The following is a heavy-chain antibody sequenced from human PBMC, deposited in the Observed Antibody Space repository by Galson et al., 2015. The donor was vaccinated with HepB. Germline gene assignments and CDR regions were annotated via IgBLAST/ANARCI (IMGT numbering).Heavy chain of an antibody. Sequence: SVKVSCKAVGYTFSNYDIAWVRQAPGQGLEWIGWRNPNSGNTGIAPKFRGRLTLTGDSSTNSAYMELSSLASEDTALYYCARAIRGHLYSDSWGQGTLVTVSS. CDR2: RNPNSGNT. J-gene: IGHJ4*02. D-gene: IGHD5-12*01. CDR3: ARAIRGHLYSDS. CDR1: GYTFSNYD. V-gene: IGHV1-8*02.